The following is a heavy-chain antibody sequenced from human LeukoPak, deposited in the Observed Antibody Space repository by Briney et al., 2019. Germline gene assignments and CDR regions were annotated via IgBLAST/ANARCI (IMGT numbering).Heavy chain of an antibody. CDR1: GYTFTVYY. J-gene: IGHJ4*02. CDR3: ARDVQPYSSGWTGGY. CDR2: INPNSGGT. Sequence: ASVKVSCKASGYTFTVYYMHWVRQAPGQGLEWMGWINPNSGGTNYAQKFQGRVTMTRDTSISTAYMELSRLRSDDTAVYYCARDVQPYSSGWTGGYWGQGTLVTVSS. D-gene: IGHD6-19*01. V-gene: IGHV1-2*02.